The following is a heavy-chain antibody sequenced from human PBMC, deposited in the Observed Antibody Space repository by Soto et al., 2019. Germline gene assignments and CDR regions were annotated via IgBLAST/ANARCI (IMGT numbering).Heavy chain of an antibody. V-gene: IGHV6-1*01. J-gene: IGHJ6*02. Sequence: TLSLTCAISGDSVSSNSAAWNWIRQSPSRGLEWLGRTYYRSKWYNDYAVSVKSRITINPDTSKNQFSLQLNSVTPEDTAVYYCARDGPAEGIAVAGWGMDVWGQGTTVTVSS. CDR3: ARDGPAEGIAVAGWGMDV. CDR1: GDSVSSNSAA. D-gene: IGHD6-19*01. CDR2: TYYRSKWYN.